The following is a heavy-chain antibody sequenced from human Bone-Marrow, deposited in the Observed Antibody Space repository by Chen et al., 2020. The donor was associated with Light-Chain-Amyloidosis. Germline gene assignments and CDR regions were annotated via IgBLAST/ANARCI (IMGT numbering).Heavy chain of an antibody. CDR3: SREFTGYDDY. D-gene: IGHD5-12*01. CDR1: GFTFRTSW. V-gene: IGHV3-74*01. CDR2: INPDGTRV. J-gene: IGHJ4*02. Sequence: DVPLLESGGGLVHPGGSLRLSCAAPGFTFRTSWMHWVRQAPGKGLVWVSRINPDGTRVDYADSVRGRFTISRDDAKSTVYLQMNSLRAEDTAVYYCSREFTGYDDYWGQGTLVTVSS.